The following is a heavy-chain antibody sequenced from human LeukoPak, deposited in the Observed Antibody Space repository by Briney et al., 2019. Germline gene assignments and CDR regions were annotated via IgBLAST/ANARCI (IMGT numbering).Heavy chain of an antibody. D-gene: IGHD6-19*01. CDR1: GFTLSSYA. CDR2: ISGSGGST. CDR3: AREFRVDGNLCYFDY. V-gene: IGHV3-23*01. J-gene: IGHJ4*02. Sequence: GGSLRLSCAASGFTLSSYAMSWVRHAPGKGLEWVSAISGSGGSTYYADSVKGRFTISRDNAKNSLYLQMNILRAEDTPVYYCAREFRVDGNLCYFDYWGQGNLVTVSS.